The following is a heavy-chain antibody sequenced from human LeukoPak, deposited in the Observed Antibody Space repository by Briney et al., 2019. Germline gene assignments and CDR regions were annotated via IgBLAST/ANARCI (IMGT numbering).Heavy chain of an antibody. D-gene: IGHD3-22*01. V-gene: IGHV4-59*08. J-gene: IGHJ4*02. CDR1: GGSISTYY. Sequence: SETLSLTCPVAGGSISTYYWIWIRQPPGKGLEWIGYIRYSGSANYNPSLRSRVTISIDTSKNQFSLKLSSVTAADTAVYHCASLVYDSRGYYFDYWGQGTLVTVSS. CDR2: IRYSGSA. CDR3: ASLVYDSRGYYFDY.